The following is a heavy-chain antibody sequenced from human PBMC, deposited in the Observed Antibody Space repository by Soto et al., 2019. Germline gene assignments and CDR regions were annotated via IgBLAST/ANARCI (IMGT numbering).Heavy chain of an antibody. J-gene: IGHJ6*02. D-gene: IGHD3-10*01. CDR1: GASIRSYY. V-gene: IGHV4-4*08. Sequence: SETLSLTCSVSGASIRSYYWHWIRQPPGKGLEWIGYVYTSDYTRYSSSLKSRVTISVDTSKSQFYLRLNSVTAADTAVYYCASSDGHPGDFFYYNGMDVWGQGTKVTVSS. CDR2: VYTSDYT. CDR3: ASSDGHPGDFFYYNGMDV.